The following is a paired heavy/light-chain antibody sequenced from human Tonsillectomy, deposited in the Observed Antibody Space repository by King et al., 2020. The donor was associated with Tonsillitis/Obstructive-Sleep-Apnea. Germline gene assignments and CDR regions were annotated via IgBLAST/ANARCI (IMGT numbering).Heavy chain of an antibody. CDR3: ARHPWGAGPEASY. Sequence: QVQLQESGPGLVKPSATLSLICTVSGGSISRSNYNWGWIRQPPGKGLEWIASIYYSGTTYYNPYLESRVIISVDTSKNQFSLNLSSVTAADTAAYYCARHPWGAGPEASYWGQGTLVTVSS. CDR2: IYYSGTT. V-gene: IGHV4-39*01. D-gene: IGHD3-16*01. J-gene: IGHJ4*02. CDR1: GGSISRSNYN.
Light chain of an antibody. CDR2: DAS. Sequence: EVVLTQSPATLSLSPGERATLSCRASQSISNYLAWYQQKPGQAPRLLIYDASNRVTGIPARFRGSGSGTHFTLTISSLEPEDFAVYYCQQRRNWPLTFGGGTKVEIK. CDR3: QQRRNWPLT. V-gene: IGKV3-11*01. CDR1: QSISNY. J-gene: IGKJ4*01.